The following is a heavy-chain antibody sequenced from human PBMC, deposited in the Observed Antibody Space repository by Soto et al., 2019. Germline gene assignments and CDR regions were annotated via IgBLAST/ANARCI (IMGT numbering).Heavy chain of an antibody. J-gene: IGHJ2*01. D-gene: IGHD2-21*01. V-gene: IGHV4-39*01. CDR2: VFYTGST. CDR3: VGHPNTDEFAKSYWYFDL. Sequence: PSETLSLTCTVSGGSITSRNYYWGWIRQSPGKGLEWIGSVFYTGSTYYNPSLKSRVTISVDTSKSRFSLNLNSLTAADTAVYYCVGHPNTDEFAKSYWYFDLWGRGTLVTVSS. CDR1: GGSITSRNYY.